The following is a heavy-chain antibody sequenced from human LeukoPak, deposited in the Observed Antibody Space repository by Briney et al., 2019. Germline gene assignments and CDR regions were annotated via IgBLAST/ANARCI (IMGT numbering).Heavy chain of an antibody. D-gene: IGHD6-19*01. Sequence: GGSLRLSCAASGFKFNSYAMSWVRQAPGKGLEWVSTISGSGGSTYYADSLKGRFTISRDNSKNTLYVQMNSLRPEDTALYYCAKDGYTEWLGLYYFDYWGQGTLVTVSS. CDR2: ISGSGGST. CDR1: GFKFNSYA. J-gene: IGHJ4*02. V-gene: IGHV3-23*01. CDR3: AKDGYTEWLGLYYFDY.